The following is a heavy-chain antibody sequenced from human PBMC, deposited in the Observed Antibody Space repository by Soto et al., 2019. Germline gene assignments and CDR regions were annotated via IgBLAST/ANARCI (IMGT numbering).Heavy chain of an antibody. J-gene: IGHJ5*02. CDR2: INHSGST. CDR3: ARGRRYDFWSGYYGSRLNWFDP. Sequence: SETLSLTCAVYGGSFSGYYWSWIRQPPGKRLEWIGEINHSGSTNYNPSLKSRVTISVDTSKNQFSLKLSSVTAADTAVYYCARGRRYDFWSGYYGSRLNWFDPWGQGTLVTVSS. D-gene: IGHD3-3*01. CDR1: GGSFSGYY. V-gene: IGHV4-34*01.